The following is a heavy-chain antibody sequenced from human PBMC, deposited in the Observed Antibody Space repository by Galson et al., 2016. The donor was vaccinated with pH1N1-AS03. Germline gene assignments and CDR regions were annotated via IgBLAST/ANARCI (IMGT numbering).Heavy chain of an antibody. CDR2: IFARDSDT. Sequence: QSGAEVKKPGEPLTISCKGSGYTFTNYWTAWVRQMPGKGLEWMGLIFARDSDTRYSPSFQGQVTISADKSINTAYLQWSSLKASDTAMYYCARATGTAGGVDYWGQGTLVSVSS. CDR3: ARATGTAGGVDY. CDR1: GYTFTNYW. D-gene: IGHD1-1*01. V-gene: IGHV5-51*01. J-gene: IGHJ4*02.